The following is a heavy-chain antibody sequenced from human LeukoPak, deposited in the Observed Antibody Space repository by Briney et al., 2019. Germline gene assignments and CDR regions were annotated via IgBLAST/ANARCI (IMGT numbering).Heavy chain of an antibody. CDR2: IIPIFGTA. V-gene: IGHV1-69*13. J-gene: IGHJ5*02. D-gene: IGHD3-16*01. CDR3: ARRWGTSLATAWFDP. Sequence: VASVKVSCKASGGTFSSYAISWVRQAPGQGLEWMGGIIPIFGTANYAQKFQGRVTITADESTSTAYMELSSLRSEDTAVYYCARRWGTSLATAWFDPWGQGTLVTVSS. CDR1: GGTFSSYA.